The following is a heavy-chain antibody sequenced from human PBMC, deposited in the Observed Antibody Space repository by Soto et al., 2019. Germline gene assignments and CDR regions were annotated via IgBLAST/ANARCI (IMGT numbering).Heavy chain of an antibody. CDR3: AREEVSRPNTYHGLDV. CDR2: ISSRSIYI. Sequence: EVQLVESGGGLVKPGGSLRPSCAASGFTFNTYTMNWVRQAPGKGLEWVSSISSRSIYIYYADSVTGRFTISRDDARNSLYLQMNSLRAEDTAVYYCAREEVSRPNTYHGLDVWGQGTTVTVSS. CDR1: GFTFNTYT. J-gene: IGHJ6*02. V-gene: IGHV3-21*01.